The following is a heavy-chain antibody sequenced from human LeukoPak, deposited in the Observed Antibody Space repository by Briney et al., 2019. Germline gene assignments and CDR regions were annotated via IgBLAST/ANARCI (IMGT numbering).Heavy chain of an antibody. D-gene: IGHD1-26*01. CDR1: GFTFSDSS. Sequence: GGSLRLSCATSGFTFSDSSMAWVRQAPGKGLEWVSSISGNSYWIYYAASVKDRFTISRDNARDSLYLEMNRLSVEDTAVYYCARGSILGATGYDWGQETMVAVSS. CDR2: ISGNSYWI. V-gene: IGHV3-21*01. J-gene: IGHJ4*02. CDR3: ARGSILGATGYD.